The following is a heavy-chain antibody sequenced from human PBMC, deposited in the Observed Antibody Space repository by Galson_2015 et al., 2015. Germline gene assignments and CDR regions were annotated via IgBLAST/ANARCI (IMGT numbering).Heavy chain of an antibody. D-gene: IGHD2-8*02. V-gene: IGHV1-3*01. Sequence: SVKVSCKASGYTFTSYAMHWVRQAPGQRLEWMGWINAGNGNTKYSQKFQGRVAITRDTSASTAYMELSSLRSEDTAVYYCARDPAPGGVWLNWFDPWGQGTLVTVSS. CDR2: INAGNGNT. J-gene: IGHJ5*02. CDR1: GYTFTSYA. CDR3: ARDPAPGGVWLNWFDP.